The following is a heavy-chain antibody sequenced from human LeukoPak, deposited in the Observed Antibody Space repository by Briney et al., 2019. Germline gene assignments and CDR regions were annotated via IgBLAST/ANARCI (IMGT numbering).Heavy chain of an antibody. CDR3: ARNSRVASTSGLNY. CDR1: GGSITTSTYF. V-gene: IGHV4-39*07. CDR2: IHYSGST. D-gene: IGHD5-12*01. Sequence: PSETLSLTCTVSGGSITTSTYFWGWIRQPPGKGLEWIGTIHYSGSTYYDPSLKSRVTISIDTSKNQFSLKLSSVTAADTAVYYCARNSRVASTSGLNYWGQGTLVTVSS. J-gene: IGHJ4*02.